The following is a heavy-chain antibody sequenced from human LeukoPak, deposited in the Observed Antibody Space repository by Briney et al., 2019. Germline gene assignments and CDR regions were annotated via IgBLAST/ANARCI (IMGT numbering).Heavy chain of an antibody. CDR3: AKANWVSNADAVW. J-gene: IGHJ4*02. CDR2: IRGGGEK. Sequence: GGSLRLSCAASGFTFRRFAMSWVRQSPARGLEWVSSIRGGGEKFYADSVKGRFTLSRDDSRNTVHLQLNNLRVDDTAVYYCAKANWVSNADAVWWGQGTVVTVSS. D-gene: IGHD1-1*01. CDR1: GFTFRRFA. V-gene: IGHV3-23*01.